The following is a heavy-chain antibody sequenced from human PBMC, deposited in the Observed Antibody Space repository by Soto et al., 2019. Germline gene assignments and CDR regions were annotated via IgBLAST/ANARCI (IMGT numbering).Heavy chain of an antibody. CDR2: IQSGGPT. CDR1: GFTVSSKY. D-gene: IGHD2-15*01. CDR3: ARDDVLCDGGRSYGAPVDV. V-gene: IGHV3-66*01. J-gene: IGHJ6*04. Sequence: EVHLVESGGGLVQPGGSLRLSCAASGFTVSSKYMRWVHQAPGKGLEWVSLIQSGGPTYYADSVKGRFTISRDTSENTLHPKMESLRAEASAVYYCARDDVLCDGGRSYGAPVDVWGKGTTVSVSS.